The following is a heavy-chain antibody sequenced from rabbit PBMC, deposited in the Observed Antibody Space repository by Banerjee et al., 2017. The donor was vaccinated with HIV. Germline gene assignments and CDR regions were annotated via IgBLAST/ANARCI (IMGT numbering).Heavy chain of an antibody. J-gene: IGHJ4*01. V-gene: IGHV1S40*01. Sequence: QSLEESGGDLVKPGASLTLTCTASGFSFSSGYYICWVRQAPGKGLEWIACIYTSSGTTYYATWAKGRFTISKTSSTTVTLQMTSLTAADTATYFCARGNSRDYFNMWGPGTLVTVS. CDR2: IYTSSGTT. CDR3: ARGNSRDYFNM. CDR1: GFSFSSGYY.